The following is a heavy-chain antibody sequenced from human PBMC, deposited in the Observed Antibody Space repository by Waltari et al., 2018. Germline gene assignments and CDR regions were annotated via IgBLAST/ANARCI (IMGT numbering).Heavy chain of an antibody. D-gene: IGHD3-16*02. Sequence: QVQLQESGPGLVKPSQTLSLTCTVSGGSISRGSYYWSWIRQPAGKGLEWIGRIYTSGSTNYNPSLKSRVTISVDTSKNQFSLKLSSVTAADTAVYYCARALSYIAPFDYWGQGTLVTVSS. CDR3: ARALSYIAPFDY. V-gene: IGHV4-61*02. CDR1: GGSISRGSYY. J-gene: IGHJ4*02. CDR2: IYTSGST.